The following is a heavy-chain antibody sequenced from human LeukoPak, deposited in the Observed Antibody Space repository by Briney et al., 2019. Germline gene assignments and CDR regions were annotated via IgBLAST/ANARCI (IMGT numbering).Heavy chain of an antibody. CDR3: ARVSSGVYFDY. CDR1: GGSITRYY. J-gene: IGHJ4*02. Sequence: PSETLSLTCTLSGGSITRYYWSWVRHPPQEGLGVIGYICYSGSTNYNPSRKSRVTIAEDKSKNQFSLKLSSVTAADTALYYCARVSSGVYFDYWGQGTLVTVSS. D-gene: IGHD2-15*01. CDR2: ICYSGST. V-gene: IGHV4-59*01.